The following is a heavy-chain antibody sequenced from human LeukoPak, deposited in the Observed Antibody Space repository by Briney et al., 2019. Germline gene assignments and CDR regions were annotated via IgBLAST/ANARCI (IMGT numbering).Heavy chain of an antibody. D-gene: IGHD3-10*01. V-gene: IGHV4-34*01. CDR1: GGSFSGYY. Sequence: IPSETLSLTCAVYGGSFSGYYWSWIRQPPGEGLEWIGEINHSGSTNYNPSLKSRVTISVDTSKNQFSLKLSSVTAADTAEYYCAREAGGSGSYFIDYWGQGTLVTVSS. J-gene: IGHJ4*02. CDR3: AREAGGSGSYFIDY. CDR2: INHSGST.